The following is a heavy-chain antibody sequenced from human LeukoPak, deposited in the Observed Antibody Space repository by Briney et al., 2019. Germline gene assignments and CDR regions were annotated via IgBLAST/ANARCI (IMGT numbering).Heavy chain of an antibody. CDR3: AKDGRIADRPEWFDP. J-gene: IGHJ5*02. V-gene: IGHV3-23*01. CDR2: ISGSGGST. CDR1: GFTFSSYA. D-gene: IGHD6-6*01. Sequence: GGSLRLSCAASGFTFSSYAMSWVRQAPGKGLEWVSAISGSGGSTSYADSVKGRFTISRDNTKNTLYLQMNSLRAEDTAVYYCAKDGRIADRPEWFDPWGQGTLVTVSS.